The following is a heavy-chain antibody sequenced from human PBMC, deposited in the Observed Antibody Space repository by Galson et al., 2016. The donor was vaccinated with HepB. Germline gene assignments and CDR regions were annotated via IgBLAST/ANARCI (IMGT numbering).Heavy chain of an antibody. Sequence: SETLSLTCAVSGASINSSNWWTWVRQAPGNGLEWIGEIYHTGTSNNNPSLLSRFTMSIDNSRNHFSLNLNSVTAADTAVYYCARASVVPGARMVFDSWGQVILVTVSS. CDR3: ARASVVPGARMVFDS. J-gene: IGHJ5*01. V-gene: IGHV4-4*02. CDR1: GASINSSNW. D-gene: IGHD2-2*01. CDR2: IYHTGTS.